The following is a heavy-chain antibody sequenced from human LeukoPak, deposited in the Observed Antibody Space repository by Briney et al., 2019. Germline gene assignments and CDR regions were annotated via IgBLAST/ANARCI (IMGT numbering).Heavy chain of an antibody. D-gene: IGHD3-22*01. CDR3: ARAKYYYDSSGPEYYFDY. V-gene: IGHV2-70*04. Sequence: ASGPTLVNPTQTLTLTCTFSGFSLSTSGMRVSWIRQPPGKALEWLARIDWDDDKFYSTSLKTRLTISKDTSKNQVVLTMTNMDPVDTATYYCARAKYYYDSSGPEYYFDYWGQGTLVTVSS. CDR2: IDWDDDK. CDR1: GFSLSTSGMR. J-gene: IGHJ4*02.